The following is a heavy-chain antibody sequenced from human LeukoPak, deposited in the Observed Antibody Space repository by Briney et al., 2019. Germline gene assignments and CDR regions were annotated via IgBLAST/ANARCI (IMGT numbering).Heavy chain of an antibody. CDR3: ARGRGVVATTTQGD. J-gene: IGHJ4*02. CDR2: ISSSGTYI. V-gene: IGHV3-48*03. Sequence: GGSLRLSCAVSGFTFSSYEMNWVRQAPGKGLEWVSYISSSGTYIYYADSVKGRFTISRDNAKNSLYLQMNSLRAGDTGVYYCARGRGVVATTTQGDWGQGTLVTVSS. D-gene: IGHD1-26*01. CDR1: GFTFSSYE.